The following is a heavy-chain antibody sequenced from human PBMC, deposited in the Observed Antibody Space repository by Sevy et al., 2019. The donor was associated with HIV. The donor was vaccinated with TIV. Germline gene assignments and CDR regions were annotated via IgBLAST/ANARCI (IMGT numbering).Heavy chain of an antibody. CDR2: IGSDGETT. CDR1: GFPFSSYS. Sequence: GGSLRLSCAASGFPFSSYSFYWVRQAPGKGLEYVSAIGSDGETTLYASSVKGRFTISRDNSKNTVFLQMGRLRSDDMGVYYCARDSGTYHAFDFWGRGTMVTVSS. J-gene: IGHJ3*01. D-gene: IGHD1-26*01. V-gene: IGHV3-64*01. CDR3: ARDSGTYHAFDF.